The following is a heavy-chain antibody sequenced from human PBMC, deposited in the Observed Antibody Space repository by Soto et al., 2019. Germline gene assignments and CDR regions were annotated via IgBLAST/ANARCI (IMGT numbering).Heavy chain of an antibody. CDR2: ISSSSSTI. J-gene: IGHJ6*02. Sequence: PVGSLRLSCAASGFTFSSYSMNWVRQAPGKGLEWVSYISSSSSTIYYADSVKGRFTISRDNAKNSLYLQMNSLRDEDTAVYYCARCIAVAEGYYYYGMDVWGQGTTVTVSS. D-gene: IGHD6-19*01. V-gene: IGHV3-48*02. CDR3: ARCIAVAEGYYYYGMDV. CDR1: GFTFSSYS.